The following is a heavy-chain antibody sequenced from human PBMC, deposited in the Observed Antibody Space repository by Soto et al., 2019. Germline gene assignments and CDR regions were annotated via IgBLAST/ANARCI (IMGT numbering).Heavy chain of an antibody. D-gene: IGHD6-6*01. CDR3: AKASTPYSYSSSSS. CDR1: GFTFDNYA. Sequence: GGSLRLSCAASGFTFDNYAMNWVRQAPGEGLEWVSLISGIGDSTDYADSVRGRFTISRDNSKNTLYLQMNSLRAEDTAVYFCAKASTPYSYSSSSSWGQGTLVTVSS. CDR2: ISGIGDST. V-gene: IGHV3-23*01. J-gene: IGHJ4*02.